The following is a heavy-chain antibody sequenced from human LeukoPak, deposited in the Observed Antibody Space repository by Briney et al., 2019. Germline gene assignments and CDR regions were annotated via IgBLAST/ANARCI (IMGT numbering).Heavy chain of an antibody. CDR3: ARADPWYSSSWYIGYYYYYGMDV. CDR1: GGSISMHY. D-gene: IGHD6-13*01. V-gene: IGHV4-4*07. J-gene: IGHJ6*02. Sequence: SETLSLTSTVYGGSISMHYWSWIRPPAGKGLEWNGRIYTSGSTNYNPSLKTRVTMSVNTSKNQFSLKLSSVTAADTAVYYCARADPWYSSSWYIGYYYYYGMDVWGQGTTVTVSS. CDR2: IYTSGST.